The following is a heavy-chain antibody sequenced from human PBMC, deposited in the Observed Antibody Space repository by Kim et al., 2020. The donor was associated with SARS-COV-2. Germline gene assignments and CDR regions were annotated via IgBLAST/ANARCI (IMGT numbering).Heavy chain of an antibody. V-gene: IGHV1-8*01. CDR2: MNPNSDNT. J-gene: IGHJ3*02. D-gene: IGHD2-15*01. CDR1: GYTFSHYD. CDR3: AREAVAGYCSDGSCYRDTFDI. Sequence: ASVKVSCKASGYTFSHYDFNWVRQAAGQGLEWMGWMNPNSDNTGFAQRFQGRVTMTRDTSISTAYMELSNLRSEDTAVYYCAREAVAGYCSDGSCYRDTFDIWGQGTMVTVSS.